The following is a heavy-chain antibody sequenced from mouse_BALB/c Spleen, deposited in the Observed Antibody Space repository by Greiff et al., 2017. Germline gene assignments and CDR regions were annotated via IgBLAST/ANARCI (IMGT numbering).Heavy chain of an antibody. CDR1: GFTFSNYW. CDR2: IRLKSNNYAT. Sequence: EVQLQESGGGLVQPGGSMKLSCVASGFTFSNYWMNWVRQSPEKGLEWVAEIRLKSNNYATHYAESVKGRFTISRDDSKSSVYLQMNNLRAEDTGIYYCTRWLSMDYWGQGSSVTVSS. D-gene: IGHD2-2*01. J-gene: IGHJ4*01. CDR3: TRWLSMDY. V-gene: IGHV6-6*02.